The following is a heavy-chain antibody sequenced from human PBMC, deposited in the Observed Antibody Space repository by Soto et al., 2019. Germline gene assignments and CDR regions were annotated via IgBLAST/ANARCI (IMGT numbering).Heavy chain of an antibody. D-gene: IGHD6-19*01. CDR2: IYHSGST. V-gene: IGHV4-4*02. J-gene: IGHJ5*02. CDR3: ARSYKFYSSGCTFDP. Sequence: QVQLQESGPGLVKPSGTLSLTCAVSGGSISSSNWWSWVRQPPGKGLEWIGEIYHSGSTNYNPSLKSRVTTSVEKSKNQFSLKLSSVTAADTAVYYCARSYKFYSSGCTFDPWGQGTLVTVSS. CDR1: GGSISSSNW.